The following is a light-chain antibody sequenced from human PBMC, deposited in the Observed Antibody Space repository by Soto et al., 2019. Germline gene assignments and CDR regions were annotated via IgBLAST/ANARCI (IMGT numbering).Light chain of an antibody. J-gene: IGKJ5*01. CDR3: QHYNNWPIT. CDR2: GTS. CDR1: QSVSTN. V-gene: IGKV3-15*01. Sequence: EIVMTQSPATLSVSPGERATLSCRASQSVSTNLAWYQQKPGQGPRLLIYGTSTRATGIPVRFSGSGSGTEFPLTISSLQSEDFAVYYCQHYNNWPITFGQGTRLEIK.